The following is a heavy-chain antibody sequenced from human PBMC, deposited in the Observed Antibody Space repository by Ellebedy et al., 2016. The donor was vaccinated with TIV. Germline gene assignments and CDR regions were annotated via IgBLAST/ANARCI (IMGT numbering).Heavy chain of an antibody. D-gene: IGHD2/OR15-2a*01. V-gene: IGHV4-39*01. CDR2: IYYTGST. CDR1: GGSITSSSYY. Sequence: SETLSLXXTVSGGSITSSSYYWVWIRQPPGKGLEWIGSIYYTGSTYYNPSLKSRVTISVDKSKNQFSLRLSSVTAADTAVYYCARPNSLYCYRLDVWGQGTTVTVSS. J-gene: IGHJ6*02. CDR3: ARPNSLYCYRLDV.